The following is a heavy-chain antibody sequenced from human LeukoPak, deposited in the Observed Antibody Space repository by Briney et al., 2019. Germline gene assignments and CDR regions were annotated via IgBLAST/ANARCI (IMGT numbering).Heavy chain of an antibody. Sequence: ASVKVSCKASGYKFTSYVVSWVRQAPGQGLQWMGWISDYNGNKNFAHKFQGTLTPTTDTSTNTPYMEVRSLRSDDPAVHYCERDSPYSSSSLGFDFWGQGTLVTVCS. CDR2: ISDYNGNK. CDR1: GYKFTSYV. D-gene: IGHD6-13*01. J-gene: IGHJ4*02. CDR3: ERDSPYSSSSLGFDF. V-gene: IGHV1-18*01.